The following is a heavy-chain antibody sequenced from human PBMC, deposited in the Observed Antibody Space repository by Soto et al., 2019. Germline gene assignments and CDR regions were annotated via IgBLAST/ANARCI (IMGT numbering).Heavy chain of an antibody. CDR2: INHSGST. CDR3: ACRMGGYQTFDY. Sequence: SETLSLTCAVYGGSFSGYYGSWIRQPPGKGLEWIGEINHSGSTNYNPSLKSRVTISVDTSKNQFSLKLSSVTAADTAVYYCACRMGGYQTFDYWGQGTLVTVSS. D-gene: IGHD5-12*01. J-gene: IGHJ4*02. V-gene: IGHV4-34*01. CDR1: GGSFSGYY.